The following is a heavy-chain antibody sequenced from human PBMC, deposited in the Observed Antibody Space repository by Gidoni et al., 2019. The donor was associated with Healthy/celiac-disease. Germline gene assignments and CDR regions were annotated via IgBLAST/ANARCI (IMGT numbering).Heavy chain of an antibody. Sequence: QVQLVQSGAEAKKPGSSVQVSCKASGGTFSSHAISWVRQAPGQGLEWMGGIIPIFGTANYAQKFQGRVTITADESTSTAYMELSSLRSEDTAVYYCALMLTGYYDILTGPYGMDVWGQGTTVTVSS. V-gene: IGHV1-69*01. CDR3: ALMLTGYYDILTGPYGMDV. CDR1: GGTFSSHA. CDR2: IIPIFGTA. D-gene: IGHD3-9*01. J-gene: IGHJ6*02.